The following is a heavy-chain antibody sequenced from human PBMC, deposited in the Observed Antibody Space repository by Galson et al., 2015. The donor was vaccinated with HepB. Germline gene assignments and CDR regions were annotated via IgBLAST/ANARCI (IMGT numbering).Heavy chain of an antibody. CDR3: AKDLGVGVTGENVFDI. CDR2: ISGSGGST. J-gene: IGHJ3*02. V-gene: IGHV3-23*01. D-gene: IGHD1-26*01. Sequence: SLRLSCAASGYIFSSHAVSWVRQAPGKGLEWVSGISGSGGSTYYADSVKGRFTISRDNSKNTLYLQMNNLRAEDTAVYYCAKDLGVGVTGENVFDIWGQGTMVTVSS. CDR1: GYIFSSHA.